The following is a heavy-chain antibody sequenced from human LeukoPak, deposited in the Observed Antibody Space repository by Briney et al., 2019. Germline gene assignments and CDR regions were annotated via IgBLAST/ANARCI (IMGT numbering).Heavy chain of an antibody. CDR1: GYSISSGYY. J-gene: IGHJ5*02. CDR3: ARDWRGWFDP. Sequence: SETLSLTCNVSGYSISSGYYWGWNRQPPGKGLEWIGSIYHSGSTYYNPSLKSRVTISVDTSKNQFSLKLSSVTAADTAVYYCARDWRGWFDPWGQGTLVTVSS. V-gene: IGHV4-38-2*02. D-gene: IGHD3-3*01. CDR2: IYHSGST.